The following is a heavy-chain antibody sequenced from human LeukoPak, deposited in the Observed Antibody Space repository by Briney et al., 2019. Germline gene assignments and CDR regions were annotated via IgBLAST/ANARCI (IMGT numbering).Heavy chain of an antibody. CDR2: ISSSSSYI. V-gene: IGHV3-21*01. J-gene: IGHJ4*02. CDR1: GFTFSSYS. D-gene: IGHD4-11*01. CDR3: AKAPDYPFIGFDY. Sequence: GGSLRLSCAASGFTFSSYSMNWVRQAPGKGLEWVSSISSSSSYIYYADSVKGRFTISRDNAKNSLYLQMNSLRAEDTAVYYCAKAPDYPFIGFDYWGQGTLVTVSS.